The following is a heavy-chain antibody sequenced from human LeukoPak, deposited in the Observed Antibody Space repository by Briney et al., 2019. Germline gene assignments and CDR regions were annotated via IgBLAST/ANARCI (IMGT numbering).Heavy chain of an antibody. CDR3: AKYYYDGSAYFDP. V-gene: IGHV3-23*01. J-gene: IGHJ5*02. CDR2: LSTSGGGT. Sequence: GSLRLSCAASGFPFSTYAMSWVRQPPGKGLEWVSSLSTSGGGTYYADSVKGRFTISRDNSKNTLHLQMNSLRAEDTAVYFCAKYYYDGSAYFDPWGQGTLVTVSS. CDR1: GFPFSTYA. D-gene: IGHD3-22*01.